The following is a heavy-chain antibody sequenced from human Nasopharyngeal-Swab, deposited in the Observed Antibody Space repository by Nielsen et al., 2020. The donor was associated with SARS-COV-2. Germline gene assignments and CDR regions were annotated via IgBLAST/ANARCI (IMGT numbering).Heavy chain of an antibody. CDR3: AKELDIVVVPAAYGFGYYGMDV. J-gene: IGHJ6*02. D-gene: IGHD2-2*03. CDR2: ISWNSGSI. CDR1: GFTFDDYA. Sequence: GGSLRLSCAASGFTFDDYAMHWVRRDPGKGLEWVSGISWNSGSIGYADSVKGRFTISRDNAKNSLYLQMNSLRAEDTALYYCAKELDIVVVPAAYGFGYYGMDVWGQGTTVTVSS. V-gene: IGHV3-9*01.